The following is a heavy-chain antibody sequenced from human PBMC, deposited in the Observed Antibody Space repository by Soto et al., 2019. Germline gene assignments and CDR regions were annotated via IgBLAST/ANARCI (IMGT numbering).Heavy chain of an antibody. V-gene: IGHV4-34*01. CDR2: INHSGTT. CDR3: ARGLSSRGDY. Sequence: QVQLQQWVAGLLKPSETLSLTCAVYGGSFSGYYWSWIRQPPGKGLEWIGEINHSGTTNYNPSLKSRVTISVDTSKNHFSLKLSSVTAADTAVYYCARGLSSRGDYWGQGTLVTVSS. CDR1: GGSFSGYY. J-gene: IGHJ4*02. D-gene: IGHD3-10*01.